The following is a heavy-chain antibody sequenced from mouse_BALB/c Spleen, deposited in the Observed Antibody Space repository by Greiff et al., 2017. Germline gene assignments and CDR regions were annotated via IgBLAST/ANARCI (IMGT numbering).Heavy chain of an antibody. CDR3: AMGYDEDYYAMDY. CDR2: ISSGSSTI. CDR1: GFTFSSFG. D-gene: IGHD2-14*01. V-gene: IGHV5-17*02. J-gene: IGHJ4*01. Sequence: DVHLVESGGGLVQPGGSRKLSCAASGFTFSSFGMHWVRQAPEKGLEWVAYISSGSSTIYYADTVKGRFTISRDNPKNTLFLQMTSLRSEDTAMYYCAMGYDEDYYAMDYWGQGTSVTVSS.